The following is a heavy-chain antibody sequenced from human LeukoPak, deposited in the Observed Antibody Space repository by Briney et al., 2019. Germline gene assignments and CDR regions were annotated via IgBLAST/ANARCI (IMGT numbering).Heavy chain of an antibody. V-gene: IGHV4-31*03. D-gene: IGHD1-26*01. Sequence: SETLSLTCTVSGGSISSGGYYWSWIRQHPGKGLEWIGYIYYSGSTYYNPSLKSRVTISVDTSKNQFSLKLSSVTAADTAVYYCARSMREALFDYWGQGTLVTVSP. CDR1: GGSISSGGYY. J-gene: IGHJ4*02. CDR2: IYYSGST. CDR3: ARSMREALFDY.